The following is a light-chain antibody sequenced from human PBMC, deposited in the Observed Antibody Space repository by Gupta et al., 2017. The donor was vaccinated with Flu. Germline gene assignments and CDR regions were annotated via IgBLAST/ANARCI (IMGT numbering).Light chain of an antibody. V-gene: IGLV2-11*01. CDR2: DVS. J-gene: IGLJ3*02. CDR3: CSYAGSYTWV. Sequence: SALTHFRSASGSPGQSVTISCTGTNSDVGGYNYVSWYQHHPGKAPKLMIYDVSKRPSGVPDRFSGSKSGNTASLTISGLQAEDEADYYCCSYAGSYTWVFGGGTKLTVL. CDR1: NSDVGGYNY.